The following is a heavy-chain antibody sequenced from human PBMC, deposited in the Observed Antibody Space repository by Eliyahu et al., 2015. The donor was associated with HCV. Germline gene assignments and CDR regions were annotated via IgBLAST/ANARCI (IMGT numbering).Heavy chain of an antibody. CDR3: NPYYYDSSGYYYGY. V-gene: IGHV3-30*03. Sequence: QVQLVESGGGVVQPGRSLRLSCAASGFTFSSYGMHWVRQAPGKGLEWVAVISYDGSNKYYADSVKGRFTISRDNSKNTLYLQMNSLRAEDTAVYYCNPYYYDSSGYYYGYWGQGTLVTVSS. D-gene: IGHD3-22*01. CDR1: GFTFSSYG. CDR2: ISYDGSNK. J-gene: IGHJ4*02.